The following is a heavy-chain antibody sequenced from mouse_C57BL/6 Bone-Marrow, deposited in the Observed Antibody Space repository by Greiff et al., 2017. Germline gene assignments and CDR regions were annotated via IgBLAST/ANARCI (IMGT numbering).Heavy chain of an antibody. CDR1: GYTFTGYW. J-gene: IGHJ3*01. D-gene: IGHD2-4*01. CDR2: ILPGSGST. CDR3: AREIYYDYDDWFAY. V-gene: IGHV1-9*01. Sequence: QVQLQQSGAELMKPGASVKLSCKATGYTFTGYWIEWVKQRPGHGLEWIGEILPGSGSTNYTEKFKGKATFTADTSSNTAYMQLSSLTTEDSAIYYCAREIYYDYDDWFAYWGQGTLVTVSA.